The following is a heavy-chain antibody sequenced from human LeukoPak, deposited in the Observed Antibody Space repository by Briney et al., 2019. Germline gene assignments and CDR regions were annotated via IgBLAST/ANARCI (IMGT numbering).Heavy chain of an antibody. Sequence: PSETLSLTCTVSGGSISSSSYYWGWIRQPPGKGLEWIGSIYHSGSTYYNPSLKSRVTISVDRSKNQFSLKLSSVTAADTAVYYCARAEGPSSSWYYFDYWGQGTLVTVSS. D-gene: IGHD6-13*01. J-gene: IGHJ4*02. V-gene: IGHV4-39*07. CDR1: GGSISSSSYY. CDR3: ARAEGPSSSWYYFDY. CDR2: IYHSGST.